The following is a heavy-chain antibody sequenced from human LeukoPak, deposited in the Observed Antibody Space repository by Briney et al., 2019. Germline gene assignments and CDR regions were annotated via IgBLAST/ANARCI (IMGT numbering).Heavy chain of an antibody. Sequence: GESLKISCKGSGYNFNSYWIGWVRQMPGKGLEWMGIIYPGDSDTRYSLCFQGQVTISANKSISTAYLQWSTLKASDTAMYFCARRIGSSRSLDFWGQGTLVTVSS. V-gene: IGHV5-51*01. D-gene: IGHD1-26*01. CDR2: IYPGDSDT. J-gene: IGHJ4*02. CDR3: ARRIGSSRSLDF. CDR1: GYNFNSYW.